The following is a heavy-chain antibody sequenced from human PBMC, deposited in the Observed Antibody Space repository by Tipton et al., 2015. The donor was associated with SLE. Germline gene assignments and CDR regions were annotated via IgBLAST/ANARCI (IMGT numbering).Heavy chain of an antibody. Sequence: GSLRLSCAASGFTFSNYAMTWVRQAAGKGLEWVSGISGSGENTRYADSVKGRFTISRDNSKNTLYLQMNSLRAEDTAVYYCAREGAMIEAFDIWGQGTMVTVSS. CDR1: GFTFSNYA. CDR2: ISGSGENT. V-gene: IGHV3-23*01. D-gene: IGHD3-22*01. J-gene: IGHJ3*02. CDR3: AREGAMIEAFDI.